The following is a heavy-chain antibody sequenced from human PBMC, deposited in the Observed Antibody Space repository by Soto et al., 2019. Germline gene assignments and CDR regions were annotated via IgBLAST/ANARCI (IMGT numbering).Heavy chain of an antibody. D-gene: IGHD2-2*01. V-gene: IGHV4-59*01. Sequence: PSETLSLTCTVSGGSISSYYWSWIRQPPGKGLEWIGYIYYSGSTNYNPSLKSRVTISVDTSKTQFSLKLSSVTAADTAVYYCAGYIVVRDNNAFDIWGQGTMVTVSS. CDR3: AGYIVVRDNNAFDI. CDR1: GGSISSYY. CDR2: IYYSGST. J-gene: IGHJ3*02.